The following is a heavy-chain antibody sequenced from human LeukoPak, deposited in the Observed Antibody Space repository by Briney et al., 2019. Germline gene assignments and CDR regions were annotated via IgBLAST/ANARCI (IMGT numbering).Heavy chain of an antibody. CDR3: ARGPITTRSHFDY. CDR2: IIPIFATA. Sequence: GGSLRLSCAGSEFTFSSSVISWVRQAPGQGLEWMGGIIPIFATANYAQKFQGRVTITADESTSTAYMELSSLRSEDTAVYYCARGPITTRSHFDYWGQGTLVTVSS. J-gene: IGHJ4*02. D-gene: IGHD3-22*01. CDR1: EFTFSSSV. V-gene: IGHV1-69*01.